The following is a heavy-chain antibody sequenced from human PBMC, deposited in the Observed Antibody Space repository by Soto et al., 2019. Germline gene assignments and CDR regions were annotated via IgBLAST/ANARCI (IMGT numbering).Heavy chain of an antibody. D-gene: IGHD3-16*01. CDR3: ARGGYYDNGWGKSSHYGLDV. CDR2: ISPYNDQT. V-gene: IGHV1-18*01. CDR1: GYTFIRYG. J-gene: IGHJ6*02. Sequence: QVQLVQSASEVMKPGASVKVSCKASGYTFIRYGITWVRQAPGQRLEWMGWISPYNDQTIYAQKLQGRVTMTADTATRTVYWQLRSMKSDDTAVYYCARGGYYDNGWGKSSHYGLDVWGQGTSVTVSS.